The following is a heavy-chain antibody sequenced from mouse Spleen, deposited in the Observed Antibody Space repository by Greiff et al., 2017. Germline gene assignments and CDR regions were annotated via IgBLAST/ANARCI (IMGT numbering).Heavy chain of an antibody. J-gene: IGHJ4*01. V-gene: IGHV3-6*01. CDR1: GYSITSGYY. CDR3: ASAVDYVYAMDY. CDR2: ISYDGSN. Sequence: EVKLQESGPGLVKPSQSLSLTCSVTGYSITSGYYWNWIRQFPGNKLEWMGYISYDGSNNYNPSLKNRISITRDTSKNQFFLKLNSVTTEDTATYYCASAVDYVYAMDYWGQGTSVTVSS. D-gene: IGHD2-4*01.